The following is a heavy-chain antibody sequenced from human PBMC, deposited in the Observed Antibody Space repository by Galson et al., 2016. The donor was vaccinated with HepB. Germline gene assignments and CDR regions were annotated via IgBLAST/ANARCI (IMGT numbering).Heavy chain of an antibody. CDR3: ARKGGIYSPWGY. CDR1: GFTFSNYW. J-gene: IGHJ4*02. D-gene: IGHD3-10*01. V-gene: IGHV3-7*03. CDR2: IKQDGNEK. Sequence: SLRLYCAASGFTFSNYWMSWVRQAPGKGLEWVANIKQDGNEKYYVDSVKGRFTISRDNAKNSMYLQMNSLRAEDTAVYYCARKGGIYSPWGYWGQGTLVTVSS.